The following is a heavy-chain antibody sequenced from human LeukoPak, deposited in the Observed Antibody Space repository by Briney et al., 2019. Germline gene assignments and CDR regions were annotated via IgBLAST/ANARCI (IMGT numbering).Heavy chain of an antibody. CDR2: MNPNSGST. J-gene: IGHJ6*03. Sequence: ASVKVSCKTSGYTFTSYDINWVRQATGQGLEWMGWMNPNSGSTGYAQKFQGRVTMTRNTSVSTAYMELSSLRFEDTAVYYCARSAGSYYYYYYLDVWGKGTTVTISS. D-gene: IGHD1-26*01. V-gene: IGHV1-8*01. CDR1: GYTFTSYD. CDR3: ARSAGSYYYYYYLDV.